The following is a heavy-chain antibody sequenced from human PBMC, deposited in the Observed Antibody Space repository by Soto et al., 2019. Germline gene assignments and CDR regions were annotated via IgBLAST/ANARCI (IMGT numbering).Heavy chain of an antibody. Sequence: EVQLLDSGGGLVQPGGSLRLSCAASGFTFSNHAMSWVRQAPGTVLEWVSAIDGGGTKTYYADSVKGRFTISRDNSMKTLYLQMDSLRAEDTAIYYCTKEHSNYPDNWFDPWGQGTRVTVSS. CDR3: TKEHSNYPDNWFDP. J-gene: IGHJ5*02. D-gene: IGHD4-4*01. CDR1: GFTFSNHA. V-gene: IGHV3-23*01. CDR2: IDGGGTKT.